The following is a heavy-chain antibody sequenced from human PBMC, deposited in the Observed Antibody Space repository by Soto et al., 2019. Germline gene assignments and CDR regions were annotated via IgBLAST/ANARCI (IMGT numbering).Heavy chain of an antibody. D-gene: IGHD3-10*01. CDR3: TTAGVYYGSGSYPSDHPDAFDI. Sequence: AGGSLRLSCAASGFTFSNAWMSWVRQAPGKGLEWVGRIKSKTDGGTTDYAAPVKGRFTISRDDSKNTLYLQMNSLKTEDTAVYYCTTAGVYYGSGSYPSDHPDAFDIWGQGTMVTVSS. J-gene: IGHJ3*02. CDR2: IKSKTDGGTT. CDR1: GFTFSNAW. V-gene: IGHV3-15*01.